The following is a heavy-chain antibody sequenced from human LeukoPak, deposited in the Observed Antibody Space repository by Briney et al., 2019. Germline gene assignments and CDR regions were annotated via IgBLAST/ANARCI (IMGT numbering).Heavy chain of an antibody. D-gene: IGHD1-26*01. Sequence: ASVKVSCKASGGTFSSYAISWVRQAPGQGLEWMGRIIPIFGTANYAQKFQGRVTITADKSTSTAYMELSSLRSEDTAVYYCARECRGWELLPYNWFDPWGQGTLVTVSS. CDR3: ARECRGWELLPYNWFDP. J-gene: IGHJ5*02. CDR2: IIPIFGTA. V-gene: IGHV1-69*06. CDR1: GGTFSSYA.